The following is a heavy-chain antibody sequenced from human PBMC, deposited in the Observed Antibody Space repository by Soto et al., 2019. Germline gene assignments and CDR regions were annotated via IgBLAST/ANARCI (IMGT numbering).Heavy chain of an antibody. D-gene: IGHD2-15*01. V-gene: IGHV4-30-4*01. CDR2: IYKSATT. CDR3: ARGRYCLTGRCFPNWFDS. CDR1: GDSISSVDYF. J-gene: IGHJ5*01. Sequence: PSETLSLTCSVSGDSISSVDYFWAWIRQPPGQALEYIGYIYKSATTYYNPSFESRVAISLDTSKSQSSLNVTSVTAADTAVYFCARGRYCLTGRCFPNWFDSWGQGTMVTVYS.